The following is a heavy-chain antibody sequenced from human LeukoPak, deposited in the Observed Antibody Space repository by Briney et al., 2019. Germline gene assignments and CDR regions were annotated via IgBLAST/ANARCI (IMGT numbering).Heavy chain of an antibody. Sequence: LETLSLTCTVSGFSINNGYYWGWIRQSPGEGLEWIGSIYLNGNTYYNPSFKSRVTLSIDTAKNEVSLDLSSVTAADTAVYYCARSGYDGYNYRFYFDYWGQGALVTVSS. CDR2: IYLNGNT. V-gene: IGHV4-38-2*02. D-gene: IGHD5-24*01. CDR3: ARSGYDGYNYRFYFDY. J-gene: IGHJ4*02. CDR1: GFSINNGYY.